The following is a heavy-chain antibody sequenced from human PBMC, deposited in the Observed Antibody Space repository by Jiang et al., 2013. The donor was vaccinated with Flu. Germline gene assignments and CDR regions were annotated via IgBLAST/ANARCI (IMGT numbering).Heavy chain of an antibody. CDR2: XFYSGTT. J-gene: IGHJ4*02. D-gene: IGHD6-19*01. Sequence: PGLVKPSETLSLTCTVSGASITNYHWSWIRQPPGKGLEWLGYXFYSGTTNYNPSLKSRVTISVDNSKNQFSLKLTSVTAADTAVYYCARGDNSDWFSALFGFDFWGQGTQVTVSS. CDR1: GASITNYH. CDR3: ARGDNSDWFSALFGFDF. V-gene: IGHV4-59*01.